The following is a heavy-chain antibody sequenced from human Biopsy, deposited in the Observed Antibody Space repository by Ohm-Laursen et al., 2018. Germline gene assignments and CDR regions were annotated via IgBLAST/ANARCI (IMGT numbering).Heavy chain of an antibody. J-gene: IGHJ4*02. V-gene: IGHV3-7*01. CDR2: INPHGSVK. CDR3: ARDER. D-gene: IGHD5-24*01. CDR1: GFMFSAPW. Sequence: SLRLSCSASGFMFSAPWMSRVRQAPGKGLEWVANINPHGSVKYFVDSVKGRFTISRDNAESSMYLQMSSLTVDDTAVYYCARDERWGQGTLVTVSS.